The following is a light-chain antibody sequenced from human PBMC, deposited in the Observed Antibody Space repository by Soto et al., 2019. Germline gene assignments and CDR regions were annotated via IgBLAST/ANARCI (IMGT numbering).Light chain of an antibody. Sequence: QSVLTQPPSLSGTPGQPVTISCIGSRSNIGSAIVHWYQQIPGTAPKHLIYMNNQRPSGVPDRFSGYKSGTSASLVIAGLRPEDEAEYYCVAWDDNLSSRVFGGGTKLTVL. V-gene: IGLV1-47*01. CDR3: VAWDDNLSSRV. J-gene: IGLJ3*02. CDR2: MNN. CDR1: RSNIGSAI.